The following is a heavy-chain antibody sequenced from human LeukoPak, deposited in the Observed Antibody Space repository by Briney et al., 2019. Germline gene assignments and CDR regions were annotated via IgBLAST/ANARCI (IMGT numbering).Heavy chain of an antibody. CDR1: GFTFSNYA. V-gene: IGHV3-23*01. Sequence: GGSLRLSCAASGFTFSNYAMSWVRQAPGKGLEWVSSISGSGGTTYYADSVKGRFTISRDNSKNTLYLQMNSLRAEDTAVYYCARDEYSSGCYGYWGQGTLVTVSS. D-gene: IGHD6-19*01. J-gene: IGHJ4*02. CDR2: ISGSGGTT. CDR3: ARDEYSSGCYGY.